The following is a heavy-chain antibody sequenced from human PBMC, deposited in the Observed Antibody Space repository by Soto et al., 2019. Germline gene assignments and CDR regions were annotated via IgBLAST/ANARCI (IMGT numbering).Heavy chain of an antibody. D-gene: IGHD3-10*01. CDR1: GGSISQYY. CDR3: ARGPGGFGDFSLDY. J-gene: IGHJ4*02. CDR2: IYSGGST. V-gene: IGHV4-4*07. Sequence: QVQLQESGPGLVKPSETLSLSCGVSGGSISQYYWSWIRQPAGTGLEWIGRIYSGGSTNYNPSLESRVTMSVDTPKNQLSLKLSSVTAADTAVYYCARGPGGFGDFSLDYWGQGTLVTVSS.